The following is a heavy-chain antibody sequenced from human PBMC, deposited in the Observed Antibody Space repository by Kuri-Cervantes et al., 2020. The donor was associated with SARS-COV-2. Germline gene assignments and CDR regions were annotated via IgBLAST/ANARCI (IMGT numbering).Heavy chain of an antibody. V-gene: IGHV3-23*01. CDR3: AKGDYVQNWYFDL. CDR1: GFTFSSYA. CDR2: ISGSGGST. Sequence: LSLTCAASGFTFSSYAMSWVRQAPGKGLEWVSAISGSGGSTYYADSVKGRFTISRDNSKNTLYLQMNSLRAEDTAVYYCAKGDYVQNWYFDLWGRGTLVTVSS. J-gene: IGHJ2*01. D-gene: IGHD4-17*01.